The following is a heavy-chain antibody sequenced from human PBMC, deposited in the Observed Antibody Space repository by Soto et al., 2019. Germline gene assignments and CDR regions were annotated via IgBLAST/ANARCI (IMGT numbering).Heavy chain of an antibody. CDR3: ARDWRGSHDTCDI. J-gene: IGHJ3*02. Sequence: QVQLVEYGGGVVQPGRSLRLSCAASGFTFSSYAMHWVRQATGKGLEWVAVISYDGSNKYYADYVNGRFTISRDNSKNTLYLQMNSLRAADTAVYYCARDWRGSHDTCDIWGQGTMVTVSA. D-gene: IGHD1-26*01. CDR2: ISYDGSNK. CDR1: GFTFSSYA. V-gene: IGHV3-30-3*01.